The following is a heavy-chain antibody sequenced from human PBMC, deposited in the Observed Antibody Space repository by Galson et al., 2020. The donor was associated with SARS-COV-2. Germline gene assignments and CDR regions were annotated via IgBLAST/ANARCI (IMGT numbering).Heavy chain of an antibody. J-gene: IGHJ4*02. D-gene: IGHD2-2*03. Sequence: SEPLSLTCTVPGGSISSTSHYWGWIRQPPGKGLEWIGSIYYSGPTYDNPSLKSRVTMSVDTSKNQFSLQLTSVTAADTAIDYCVRVPMDMTRRLGAVDFWGQGTLVTVSS. CDR2: IYYSGPT. CDR3: VRVPMDMTRRLGAVDF. CDR1: GGSISSTSHY. V-gene: IGHV4-39*07.